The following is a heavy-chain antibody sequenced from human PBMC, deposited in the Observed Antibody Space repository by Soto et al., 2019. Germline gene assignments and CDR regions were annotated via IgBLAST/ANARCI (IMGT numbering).Heavy chain of an antibody. CDR2: LSAHTCYI. V-gene: IGHV1-18*04. CDR3: ARDWSRYFDSSGLMWFY. J-gene: IGHJ4*02. Sequence: ASLEISCKASGYNFNYYGLSWVRQAPGQESKWVEWLSAHTCYIKYAQNLEGRLTLTTDTSTSSAYMELTSLTSDDTAVYYRARDWSRYFDSSGLMWFYWGQGTLVTVSS. CDR1: GYNFNYYG. D-gene: IGHD3-22*01.